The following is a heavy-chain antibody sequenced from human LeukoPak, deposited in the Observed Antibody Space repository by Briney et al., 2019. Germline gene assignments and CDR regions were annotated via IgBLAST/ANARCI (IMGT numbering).Heavy chain of an antibody. CDR3: ARRVSWYNSYYYYGMDV. J-gene: IGHJ6*02. CDR1: GYTFTSYD. D-gene: IGHD6-13*01. CDR2: MNPNSGNT. Sequence: ASVKVSCKASGYTFTSYDINWVRQATGQGLEWMGWMNPNSGNTGYAQKFQGRVTMTRNTSISTAYMELSSLRSEDTAVYYCARRVSWYNSYYYYGMDVWGQGTTVTVSS. V-gene: IGHV1-8*01.